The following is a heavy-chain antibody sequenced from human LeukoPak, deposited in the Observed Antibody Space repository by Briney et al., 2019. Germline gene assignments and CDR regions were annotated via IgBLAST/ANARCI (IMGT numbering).Heavy chain of an antibody. CDR1: GYTFTSYG. CDR3: ARPFRTYYYDSSGYQDAFDI. V-gene: IGHV1-18*01. J-gene: IGHJ3*02. Sequence: GASVKVSCKASGYTFTSYGISWVRQAPGQGLEWMGWISAYNGNTNYAQKLQGRVTMTTDTSTSTAYMELRSLRSDDTAVYYCARPFRTYYYDSSGYQDAFDIWGQGTMVTVSS. D-gene: IGHD3-22*01. CDR2: ISAYNGNT.